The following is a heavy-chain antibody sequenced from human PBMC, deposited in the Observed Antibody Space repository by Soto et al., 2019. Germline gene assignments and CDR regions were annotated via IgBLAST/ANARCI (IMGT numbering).Heavy chain of an antibody. V-gene: IGHV4-34*01. CDR1: GGSFSGYY. J-gene: IGHJ4*02. Sequence: SETLSLTCAVYGGSFSGYYWSWIRQPPGKGLEWIGEINHSGSTNYNPSLKSRVTISVDTSKNQFSLKLSSVTAADTAVYYCARGRWSEDIVVVVAAHIPAIFFDYWGQGTLVTVSS. D-gene: IGHD2-15*01. CDR2: INHSGST. CDR3: ARGRWSEDIVVVVAAHIPAIFFDY.